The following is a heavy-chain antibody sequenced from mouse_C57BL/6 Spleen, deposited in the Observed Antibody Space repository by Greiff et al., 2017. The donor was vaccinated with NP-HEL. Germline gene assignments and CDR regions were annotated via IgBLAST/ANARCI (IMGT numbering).Heavy chain of an antibody. CDR1: GYTFTSYW. V-gene: IGHV1-64*01. Sequence: VQLQQPGAELVKPGASVKLSCKASGYTFTSYWMHWVKQRPGQGLEWIGMIHPNSGSTNYNEKFKSKATLTVDKSSSTAYMQLSSLTSEDSAVYYCARGYYGSGDYFDYWGKGTTLTVSS. CDR3: ARGYYGSGDYFDY. CDR2: IHPNSGST. D-gene: IGHD1-1*01. J-gene: IGHJ2*01.